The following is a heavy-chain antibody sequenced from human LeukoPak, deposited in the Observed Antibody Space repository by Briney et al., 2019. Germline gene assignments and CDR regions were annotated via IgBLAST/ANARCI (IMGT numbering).Heavy chain of an antibody. CDR3: VYSGDYEKGY. J-gene: IGHJ4*02. CDR1: GFTFISYW. CDR2: LKHDGSVK. V-gene: IGHV3-7*01. D-gene: IGHD4-17*01. Sequence: GGSRRLSCGASGFTFISYWMSLVCQAPGQGLEWVANLKHDGSVKYYVHSVKGRFTISRDNAKNSLYLPMNSLRAEDTAVYYCVYSGDYEKGYWGQGTLVTVSS.